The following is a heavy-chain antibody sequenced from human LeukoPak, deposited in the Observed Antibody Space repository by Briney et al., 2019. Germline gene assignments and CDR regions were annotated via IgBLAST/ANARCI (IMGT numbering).Heavy chain of an antibody. CDR1: GGSISSYY. CDR3: ARDKGFGELSYFDY. D-gene: IGHD3-10*01. V-gene: IGHV4-4*07. Sequence: SETLSLTCTVSGGSISSYYWSWIRQPAGKGLEWIGRIYTSGGTNYNPSLKSRVIMSVDTSKNQFSLKLSSVTAADTAVYYCARDKGFGELSYFDYWGQGTLVTVSS. J-gene: IGHJ4*02. CDR2: IYTSGGT.